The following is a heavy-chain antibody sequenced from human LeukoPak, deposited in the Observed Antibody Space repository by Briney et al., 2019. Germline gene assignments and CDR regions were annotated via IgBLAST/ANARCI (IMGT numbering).Heavy chain of an antibody. CDR1: GFTFSDFY. Sequence: GGSLRLSCAVSGFTFSDFYMTWIRQAAGKGLEWVSYISRSSTTIYYADSVRGRFIISRDNAKNSLYLQMNSLRAEDAAVYYCARAYCVGDCYSGQPVPGSWFDPWGQGTLVTVSS. D-gene: IGHD2-21*02. CDR2: ISRSSTTI. J-gene: IGHJ5*02. V-gene: IGHV3-11*01. CDR3: ARAYCVGDCYSGQPVPGSWFDP.